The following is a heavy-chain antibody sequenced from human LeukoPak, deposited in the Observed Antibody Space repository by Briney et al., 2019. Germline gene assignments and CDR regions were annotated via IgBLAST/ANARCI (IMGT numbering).Heavy chain of an antibody. CDR2: IHTSWST. Sequence: SETLSLTCTVSGGSISSYYWSWIRQPAGKGLEWIGRIHTSWSTNYNPSLKSRVTMSVDTSKNQFSLNLTSVTAADTAVYSCARVRVGATFDDWGQGTLVTVSS. CDR1: GGSISSYY. D-gene: IGHD1-26*01. J-gene: IGHJ4*02. V-gene: IGHV4-4*07. CDR3: ARVRVGATFDD.